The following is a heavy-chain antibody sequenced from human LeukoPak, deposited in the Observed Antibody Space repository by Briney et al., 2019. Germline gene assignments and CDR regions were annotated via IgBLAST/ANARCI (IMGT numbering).Heavy chain of an antibody. CDR3: AKELDTMFFDY. J-gene: IGHJ4*02. D-gene: IGHD3-10*02. Sequence: PGGSLRLSCAASGFIFTNYFMSWVRQAPGKGLEWVASIKHDGSEKYYVDSVRGRFTISRDSGRKSVYLQMNSLTTDDTAFYFCAKELDTMFFDYWGQGALVTVSS. CDR1: GFIFTNYF. V-gene: IGHV3-7*03. CDR2: IKHDGSEK.